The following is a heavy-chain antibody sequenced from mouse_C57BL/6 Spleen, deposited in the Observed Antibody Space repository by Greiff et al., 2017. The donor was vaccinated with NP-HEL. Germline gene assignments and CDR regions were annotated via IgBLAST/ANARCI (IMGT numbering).Heavy chain of an antibody. J-gene: IGHJ1*03. D-gene: IGHD1-1*01. CDR3: ARQEYYGSSLYWYFDV. V-gene: IGHV5-6*02. CDR1: GFTFSSYG. CDR2: ISSGGSYT. Sequence: EVKLVESGGDLVKPGGSLKLSCAASGFTFSSYGMSWVRQTPDKRLEWVATISSGGSYTYYPDSVKGRFTISRDNAKNTLYLQMSSLKSEDTAMYYCARQEYYGSSLYWYFDVWGTGTTVTVSS.